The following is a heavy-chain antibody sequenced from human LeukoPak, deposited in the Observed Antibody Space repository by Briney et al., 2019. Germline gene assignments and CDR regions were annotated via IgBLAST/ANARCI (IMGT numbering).Heavy chain of an antibody. J-gene: IGHJ1*01. CDR3: ARDLGH. Sequence: GGSLRLSCAASGFTFSNYDMNWVRQAPGRGLEWISYISSSSTIYYADPVKGRFTISRDNAKNSLYLQMNSLRDEDTAMYYCARDLGHWGQGTLVTVSS. V-gene: IGHV3-48*02. CDR1: GFTFSNYD. CDR2: ISSSSTI.